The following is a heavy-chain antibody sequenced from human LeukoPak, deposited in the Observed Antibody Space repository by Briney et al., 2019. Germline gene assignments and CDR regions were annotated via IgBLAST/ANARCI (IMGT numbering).Heavy chain of an antibody. V-gene: IGHV3-11*01. D-gene: IGHD4-17*01. J-gene: IGHJ4*02. CDR1: GFTFSDYY. CDR3: ATSMIYGDLDY. CDR2: ISSSGSTI. Sequence: GGPLRLSCAASGFTFSDYYMSWIRQAPGKGLEWISYISSSGSTIYYADSVKGRFTISRDNAKNSLYLQMNSLRAEDTAVYYCATSMIYGDLDYWGQGTLVTVSS.